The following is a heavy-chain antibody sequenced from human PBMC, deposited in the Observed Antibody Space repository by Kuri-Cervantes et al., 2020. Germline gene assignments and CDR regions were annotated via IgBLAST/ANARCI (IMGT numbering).Heavy chain of an antibody. CDR2: IYYSGST. J-gene: IGHJ4*02. CDR1: GGSVSSGSYY. CDR3: ASATQNYGSGSYYRGTFDY. Sequence: SETLSLTCTVSGGSVSSGSYYWSWIRQPPGKGLEWIGYIYYSGSTYYNPSLKSRVTISVDTSKNQFSLKLSSVTAADTAVYYCASATQNYGSGSYYRGTFDYWGQGTLVTVSS. D-gene: IGHD3-10*01. V-gene: IGHV4-39*01.